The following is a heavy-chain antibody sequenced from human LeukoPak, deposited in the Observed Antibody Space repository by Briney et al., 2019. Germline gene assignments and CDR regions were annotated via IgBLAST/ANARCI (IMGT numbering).Heavy chain of an antibody. CDR3: AGDPASVAARGYFFYF. D-gene: IGHD4-23*01. CDR2: ISAYNGNT. Sequence: ASVKVSCKASGYTFTSYGISWVRQAPGQGLEWMGWISAYNGNTNYAQKLQGRVTMTTDTSTSTAYTELRSLRSDDTALYYCAGDPASVAARGYFFYFWGQGTLVTVSS. J-gene: IGHJ4*02. CDR1: GYTFTSYG. V-gene: IGHV1-18*01.